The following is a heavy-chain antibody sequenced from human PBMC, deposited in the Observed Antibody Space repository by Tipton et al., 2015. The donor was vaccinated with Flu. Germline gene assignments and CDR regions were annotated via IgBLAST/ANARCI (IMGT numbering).Heavy chain of an antibody. D-gene: IGHD1-1*01. J-gene: IGHJ6*02. V-gene: IGHV4-59*12. CDR2: IYYSGTT. CDR1: GASISSYY. CDR3: ARDLWNDRRAYYYYGVDV. Sequence: TLSLTCTVSGASISSYYWSWIRQPPGKGLEWIGSIYYSGTTYYNPSLKSRVTISIDASKNQFSLDLTSLTAADTAVYYCARDLWNDRRAYYYYGVDVWGQGTTVTVPS.